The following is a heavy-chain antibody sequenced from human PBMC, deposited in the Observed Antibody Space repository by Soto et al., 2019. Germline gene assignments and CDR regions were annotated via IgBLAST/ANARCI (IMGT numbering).Heavy chain of an antibody. CDR2: ISYYGSNK. CDR1: GFTFSSYG. D-gene: IGHD4-17*01. Sequence: QVQLVESGGGVVQPGRSLRLSCAASGFTFSSYGMHWVRQAPGKGLEWVAAISYYGSNKYYADSVKGRFTISRDNSKNARYLQMDSLSAEDTAVYYCAKDAAHYGDYPCLFDYWGQGTLVTVSS. V-gene: IGHV3-30*18. CDR3: AKDAAHYGDYPCLFDY. J-gene: IGHJ4*02.